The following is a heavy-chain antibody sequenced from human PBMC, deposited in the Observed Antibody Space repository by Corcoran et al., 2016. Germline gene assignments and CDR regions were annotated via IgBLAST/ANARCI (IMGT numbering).Heavy chain of an antibody. D-gene: IGHD1-26*01. CDR3: AKQGRGLDSWSFFYFDY. CDR2: ISYDGSNK. Sequence: QVQQVESGGGVVQPGRSLRRSCATSGFTFSRYGMHWFRQAPGQGLEWVAVISYDGSNKYYADSVKGRFTISRDNSKNTLYLQMNRLRAEDTAVYYCAKQGRGLDSWSFFYFDYWGQGPLVTVSS. V-gene: IGHV3-30*18. CDR1: GFTFSRYG. J-gene: IGHJ4*02.